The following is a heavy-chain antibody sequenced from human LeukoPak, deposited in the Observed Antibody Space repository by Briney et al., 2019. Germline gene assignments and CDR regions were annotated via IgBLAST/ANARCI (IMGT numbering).Heavy chain of an antibody. J-gene: IGHJ3*02. Sequence: SETLSLTCTVSGGSISSYYWSWIRQPPGKGLEWIGHIYYSGSTNYNPSLKSRVTISVDTSKNQFSLKLSSVTAADTAVYYCARAPLGRAGAFDIWGQGTMVTVSS. CDR3: ARAPLGRAGAFDI. V-gene: IGHV4-59*01. CDR2: IYYSGST. CDR1: GGSISSYY.